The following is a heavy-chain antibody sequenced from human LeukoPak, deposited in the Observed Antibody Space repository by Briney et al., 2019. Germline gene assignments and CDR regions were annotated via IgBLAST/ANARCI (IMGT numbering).Heavy chain of an antibody. V-gene: IGHV3-23*01. J-gene: IGHJ4*02. CDR1: GFTFSSYA. CDR2: ISGSGDNT. CDR3: AKWKYSNSGIDDY. D-gene: IGHD6-6*01. Sequence: GGSLRLSCAASGFTFSSYAMSWVRQVPGKGLEWVSVISGSGDNTYYADSVKGRFTISRDNSKNMLYLQMNSLRAEDTAVYYCAKWKYSNSGIDDYWGQETLVTVSS.